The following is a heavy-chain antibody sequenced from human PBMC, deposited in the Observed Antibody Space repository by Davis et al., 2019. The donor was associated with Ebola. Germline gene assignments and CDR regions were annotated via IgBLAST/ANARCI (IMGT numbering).Heavy chain of an antibody. CDR1: GFTFSSYW. Sequence: HTGGSLRLSCAASGFTFSSYWMHWVRQAPGKGLVWVSRINSDGSSTSYADSVKGRFTISRDNSKNTVFLQMTSLRAEDTAVYYCAKRTAGSQAFVDYWGQGTLVTVSS. V-gene: IGHV3-74*01. CDR3: AKRTAGSQAFVDY. CDR2: INSDGSST. D-gene: IGHD1-1*01. J-gene: IGHJ4*02.